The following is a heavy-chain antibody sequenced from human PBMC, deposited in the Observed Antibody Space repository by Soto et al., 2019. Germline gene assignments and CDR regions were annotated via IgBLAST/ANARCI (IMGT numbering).Heavy chain of an antibody. Sequence: QVQLVQSGAEVKNPGASVKVSCKASGDTFTSQGFHWVRQAPGQRPEWMGWINAGNGYTKYSAKFQVRVTITSDTSASTAYMELSSLRSEDTAVYYSATGYDFGDHWGQGTLVTVSS. CDR3: ATGYDFGDH. D-gene: IGHD2-2*03. CDR2: INAGNGYT. V-gene: IGHV1-3*01. J-gene: IGHJ4*02. CDR1: GDTFTSQG.